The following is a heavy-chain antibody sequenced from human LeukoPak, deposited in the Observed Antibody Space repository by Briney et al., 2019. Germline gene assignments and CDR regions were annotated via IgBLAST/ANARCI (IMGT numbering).Heavy chain of an antibody. D-gene: IGHD3-10*01. Sequence: GGSLRLSCAASGFAFSSYWMNWVRQVPGKGLEWVAIINPDGGTKSHVDSVKGRFTISRDNARSSLYLQMNSLRDEDTAEYYCARDPGGGSYDLWGQGTMVTVSS. J-gene: IGHJ3*01. CDR1: GFAFSSYW. V-gene: IGHV3-7*03. CDR2: INPDGGTK. CDR3: ARDPGGGSYDL.